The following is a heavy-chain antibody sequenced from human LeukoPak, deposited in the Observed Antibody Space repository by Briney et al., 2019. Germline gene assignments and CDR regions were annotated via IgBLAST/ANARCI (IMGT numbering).Heavy chain of an antibody. V-gene: IGHV1-8*01. D-gene: IGHD3-10*01. J-gene: IGHJ4*02. Sequence: VASVKVSCKTSGYTFTSYDINWVRQATGQGLEWMGWMNPNSGNRGYAQKFQGRVTMTRNTDINTAYMELSSLRSEDTAVYYCARGPLIYGSGSYYDYWGQGTLVTVSS. CDR3: ARGPLIYGSGSYYDY. CDR2: MNPNSGNR. CDR1: GYTFTSYD.